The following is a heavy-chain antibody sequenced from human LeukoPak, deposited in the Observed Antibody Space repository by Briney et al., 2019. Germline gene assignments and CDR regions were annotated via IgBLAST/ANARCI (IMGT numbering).Heavy chain of an antibody. J-gene: IGHJ3*02. CDR2: ISGSGGST. Sequence: GASLRLSCAASRFTFSSYAMSWVSQAPGKGLEWVSAISGSGGSTYYADSVKGRFTISRDNSKNTLYLQMNSLRAEDTAVYYCAKNLEGDDYDFWSGYCSGGAFDIWGQGTMVTVSS. CDR3: AKNLEGDDYDFWSGYCSGGAFDI. D-gene: IGHD3-3*01. CDR1: RFTFSSYA. V-gene: IGHV3-23*01.